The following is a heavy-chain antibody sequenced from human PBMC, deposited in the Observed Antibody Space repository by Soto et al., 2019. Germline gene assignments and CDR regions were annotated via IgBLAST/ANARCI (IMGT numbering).Heavy chain of an antibody. CDR2: ISAYNGNT. D-gene: IGHD6-13*01. CDR1: GYTFTSYG. CDR3: ARVERSIAAAGTYSDWYFDL. Sequence: GASVKVSCKASGYTFTSYGISWVRQAPGQGLEWMGWISAYNGNTNYAQKLQGRVTMTTDTSTSTAYMELRSLRSDGTAVYYCARVERSIAAAGTYSDWYFDLWGRGTLVTVSS. J-gene: IGHJ2*01. V-gene: IGHV1-18*01.